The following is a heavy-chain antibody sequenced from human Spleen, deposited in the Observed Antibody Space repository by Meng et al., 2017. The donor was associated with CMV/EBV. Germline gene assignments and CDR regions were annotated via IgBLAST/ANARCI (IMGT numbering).Heavy chain of an antibody. V-gene: IGHV4-59*01. CDR2: MYHNGIT. J-gene: IGHJ4*02. CDR3: ARGIVVRGTRFDH. D-gene: IGHD2-15*01. Sequence: GSLRLSCTVSGDSLRSYYWSWIRQSPGKGLEWLGYMYHNGITDYNPSFESRVTMSIDTSKNQFFLKMKSATAADTAVYYCARGIVVRGTRFDHWGQGTLVTVSS. CDR1: GDSLRSYY.